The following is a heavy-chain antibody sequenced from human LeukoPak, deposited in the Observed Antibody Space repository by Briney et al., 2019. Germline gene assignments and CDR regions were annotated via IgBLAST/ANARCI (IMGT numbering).Heavy chain of an antibody. J-gene: IGHJ4*02. Sequence: SETLSLTCTVSGASISSYSWSWIRQPPGKGLEWIGYIYNSGRTNYNPSLKSRVTISVDTSKNQFSLRLNSVTAADTAVYYCARGHSNCSPTSCYFPSDYWGQGTLVTVSS. D-gene: IGHD2-2*01. V-gene: IGHV4-59*01. CDR3: ARGHSNCSPTSCYFPSDY. CDR1: GASISSYS. CDR2: IYNSGRT.